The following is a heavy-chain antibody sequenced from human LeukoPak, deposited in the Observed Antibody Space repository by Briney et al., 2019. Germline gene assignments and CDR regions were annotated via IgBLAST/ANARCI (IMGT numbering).Heavy chain of an antibody. Sequence: ASVKVSCKAPGGTFSSYAISWVRQAPGQGLEWMGWINPNSGGTNYAQKFQGRVTMTRDTSISTAYMELSRLRSDDTAVYYCASKNNWGSDYWGQGTLVTVSS. J-gene: IGHJ4*02. CDR2: INPNSGGT. CDR1: GGTFSSYA. CDR3: ASKNNWGSDY. V-gene: IGHV1-2*02. D-gene: IGHD7-27*01.